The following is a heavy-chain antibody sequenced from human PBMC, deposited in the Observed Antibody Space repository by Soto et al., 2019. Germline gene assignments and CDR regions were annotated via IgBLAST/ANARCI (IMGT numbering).Heavy chain of an antibody. V-gene: IGHV1-69*01. CDR2: IIPIFGTA. Sequence: QVQLVQSGAEVKKPGSSVKVSCKASGGTFSSYSINWVRQAPGQGLEWMGEIIPIFGTANYAQKFQGRVTITADESTSTAYMQLSSLTSEATAVYYCARDGGRHSGGIDYCGQAALVTVSS. CDR1: GGTFSSYS. CDR3: ARDGGRHSGGIDY. J-gene: IGHJ4*02. D-gene: IGHD1-26*01.